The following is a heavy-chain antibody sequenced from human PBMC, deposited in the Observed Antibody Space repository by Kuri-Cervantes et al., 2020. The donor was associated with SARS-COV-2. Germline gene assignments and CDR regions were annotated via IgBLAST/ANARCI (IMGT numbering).Heavy chain of an antibody. V-gene: IGHV3-49*04. CDR1: GFTFGDYA. Sequence: GESLKISCTASGFTFGDYAMSWVRQAPGKGLEWVGFIRSIPYGGTAEYAASVKGRFTISRDDSKSIAYLQMNSLKTEDTAVYYCTKDDFWSGYSDYWGHGTLVTVSS. CDR3: TKDDFWSGYSDY. D-gene: IGHD3-3*01. J-gene: IGHJ4*01. CDR2: IRSIPYGGTA.